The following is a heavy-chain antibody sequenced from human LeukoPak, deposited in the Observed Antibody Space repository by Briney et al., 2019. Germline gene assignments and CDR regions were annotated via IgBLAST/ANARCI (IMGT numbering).Heavy chain of an antibody. CDR3: ARKQFGNWFDP. CDR1: GGSISSYY. Sequence: MSSETLSLTCTVSGGSISSYYWSWIRQPPGKGLEWIGYIYYSGSTNYNPSLKSRVTISVDTSKNQFSLKLSSVTAADTAVYYCARKQFGNWFDPWGQGTLVTVSS. J-gene: IGHJ5*02. D-gene: IGHD3-16*01. CDR2: IYYSGST. V-gene: IGHV4-59*01.